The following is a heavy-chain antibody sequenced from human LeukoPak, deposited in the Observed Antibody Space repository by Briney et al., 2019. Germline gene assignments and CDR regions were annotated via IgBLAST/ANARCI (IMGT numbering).Heavy chain of an antibody. D-gene: IGHD3-10*01. CDR1: GGSFSGYY. V-gene: IGHV4-34*01. CDR2: INHSGST. J-gene: IGHJ5*02. CDR3: ARSYGSGSYYKGNWFDP. Sequence: SETLSLTCAVYGGSFSGYYWSWIRQPPGKGLEWIGEINHSGSTNYNPSLKSRVTISVDTSKNQSSLKLSSVTAADTAVYYCARSYGSGSYYKGNWFDPWGQGTLVTASS.